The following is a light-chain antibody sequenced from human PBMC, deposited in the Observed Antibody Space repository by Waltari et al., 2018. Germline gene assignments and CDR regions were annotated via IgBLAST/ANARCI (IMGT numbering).Light chain of an antibody. J-gene: IGKJ1*01. Sequence: DIVMTPSPLSLSVTPGEPASISCRSSQSLLHSDGYNSLDWYLQKPGQSPQLLIYMASNRPSGVPDRFSGSGSGTDFTLKISGVEAEDVGVYYCMEARQTPTFGQGTKVEIK. CDR1: QSLLHSDGYNS. CDR2: MAS. CDR3: MEARQTPT. V-gene: IGKV2-28*01.